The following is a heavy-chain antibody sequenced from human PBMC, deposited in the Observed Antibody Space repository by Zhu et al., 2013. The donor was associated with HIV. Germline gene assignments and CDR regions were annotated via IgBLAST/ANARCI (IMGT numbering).Heavy chain of an antibody. J-gene: IGHJ4*02. V-gene: IGHV3-30*18. CDR1: GFTFSSYG. CDR2: ISYDGSNK. D-gene: IGHD3-9*01. CDR3: AKEGTYGTGILTGYSLDY. Sequence: VQLVESGGGVVQPGRSLRLSCAASGFTFSSYGMHWVRQAPGKGLEWVAVISYDGSNKYYADSVKGRFTISRDNSKNTLYLQMNSLRAEDTAVYYCAKEGTYGTGILTGYSLDYWGQGTLVTVSS.